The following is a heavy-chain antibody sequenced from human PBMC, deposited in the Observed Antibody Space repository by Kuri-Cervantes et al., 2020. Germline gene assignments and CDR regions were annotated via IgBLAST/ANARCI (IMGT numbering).Heavy chain of an antibody. CDR2: INPSGGST. V-gene: IGHV1-46*01. Sequence: ASVKVSCKASGYIFTDYYMHWVRQAPGQGLEWMGIINPSGGSTSYAQKFQGRVTMTRDTSTSTVYMELSSLRSEDTAVYYCARRNYGGPFDYWGQGTLVTVSS. J-gene: IGHJ4*02. D-gene: IGHD4-23*01. CDR3: ARRNYGGPFDY. CDR1: GYIFTDYY.